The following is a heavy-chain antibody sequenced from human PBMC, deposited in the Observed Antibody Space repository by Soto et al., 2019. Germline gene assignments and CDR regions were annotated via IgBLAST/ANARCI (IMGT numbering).Heavy chain of an antibody. CDR3: ARDDVGSSKSDY. V-gene: IGHV1-2*02. Sequence: ASVKVSCKASGYTFTGYYMHWVRQAPGQGLEWMGWINPNSGGTNYAQKFQGRVTMTRDTSISTAYMELSRLRSDDTAVYYCARDDVGSSKSDYWGQGTLVTVSS. J-gene: IGHJ4*02. D-gene: IGHD6-13*01. CDR1: GYTFTGYY. CDR2: INPNSGGT.